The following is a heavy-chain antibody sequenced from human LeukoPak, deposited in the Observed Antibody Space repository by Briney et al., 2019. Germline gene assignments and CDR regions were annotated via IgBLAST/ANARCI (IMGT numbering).Heavy chain of an antibody. V-gene: IGHV3-23*01. Sequence: PGGSLRLSCAASGFTFSDHAMTWVRQAPGKGLAWVSGISGSGDGTYYADSVRGRFTISRDNSKNTLFLQMNSLRAEDTAVYYCAKADRRSDLPYYFDYWGQGTLVTVSS. J-gene: IGHJ4*02. CDR2: ISGSGDGT. CDR3: AKADRRSDLPYYFDY. CDR1: GFTFSDHA.